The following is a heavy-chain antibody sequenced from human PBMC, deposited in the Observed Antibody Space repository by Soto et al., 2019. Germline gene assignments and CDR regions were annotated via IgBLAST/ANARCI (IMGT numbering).Heavy chain of an antibody. CDR2: IIPLVHII. J-gene: IGHJ3*01. Sequence: QVQLVQSGAEVKKTGSSVKVSCKASGGCYSIKTIYWVRQAPGQGLEGMGRIIPLVHIINNAQKFQGRVAISADKSTSTAYMELSSLKSDDTAIYFCAGERRRDDSNTFDALDVWGQGTMVTVSS. CDR1: GGCYSIKT. CDR3: AGERRRDDSNTFDALDV. V-gene: IGHV1-69*04. D-gene: IGHD3-22*01.